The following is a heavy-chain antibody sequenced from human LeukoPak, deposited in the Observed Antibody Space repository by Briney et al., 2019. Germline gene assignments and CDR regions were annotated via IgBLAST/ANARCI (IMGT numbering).Heavy chain of an antibody. CDR3: TKDLDRREHLVNHHFFRHV. CDR1: EYTFSDYY. Sequence: GASVNVSCKTSEYTFSDYYIHWVRQAPGQGLEWMGWINPYSGITKYTDELQGRVTMTTDTSTTPANMEMSRLKYEDTAVYYCTKDLDRREHLVNHHFFRHVGGKGTSATVSS. V-gene: IGHV1-2*07. D-gene: IGHD6-13*01. J-gene: IGHJ6*04. CDR2: INPYSGIT.